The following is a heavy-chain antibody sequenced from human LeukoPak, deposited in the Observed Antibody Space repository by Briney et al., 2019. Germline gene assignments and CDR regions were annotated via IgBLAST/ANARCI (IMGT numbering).Heavy chain of an antibody. CDR1: GYNFTTFW. V-gene: IGHV5-51*01. CDR2: IYPGDSDT. D-gene: IGHD5-18*01. CDR3: ARSNGYTYGYD. J-gene: IGHJ4*02. Sequence: GESLKISCKTSGYNFTTFWIGWARQMPGKGLEWMGIIYPGDSDTRYSPSFQGQVTISADKSINTAYLHWNSLKASDTAMYYCARSNGYTYGYDWGQGTLVTVSS.